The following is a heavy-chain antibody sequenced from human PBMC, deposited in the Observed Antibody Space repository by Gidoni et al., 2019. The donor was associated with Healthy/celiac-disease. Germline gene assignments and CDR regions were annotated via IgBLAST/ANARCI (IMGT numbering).Heavy chain of an antibody. CDR3: AIGGSSYYFDY. J-gene: IGHJ4*02. CDR2: ISGSGGST. CDR1: GCTFGSYA. Sequence: EVQLLESGGGLVQPGGSLRLFCAASGCTFGSYAMSWVRQAPGKGLEWSSAISGSGGSTYYADSVKGRFTISRDNSKNTLYLQMNSLRAEDTAVYYCAIGGSSYYFDYWGQGTLVTVSS. D-gene: IGHD3-16*01. V-gene: IGHV3-23*01.